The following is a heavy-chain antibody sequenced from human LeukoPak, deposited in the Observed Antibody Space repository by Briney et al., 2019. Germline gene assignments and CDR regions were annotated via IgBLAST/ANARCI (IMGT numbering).Heavy chain of an antibody. J-gene: IGHJ4*02. CDR3: AKGPGVGATDY. D-gene: IGHD1-26*01. CDR1: GFTFSNYW. V-gene: IGHV3-74*01. Sequence: GGSLRLSCAASGFTFSNYWIPWVRQAPGKGLVWVSRINPAGNYANYADSVKGRFTISRDNSKNTLYLQMNSLRAEDTAVYYCAKGPGVGATDYWGQGTLVTVSS. CDR2: INPAGNYA.